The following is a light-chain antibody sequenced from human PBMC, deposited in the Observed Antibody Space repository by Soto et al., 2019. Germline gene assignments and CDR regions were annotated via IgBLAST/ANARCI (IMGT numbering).Light chain of an antibody. Sequence: QSALTQPASVSGSPGQMITISCTGTSSDVGYYNYVSWYQQHPGKAPNLMIYDVSNRPSGVSNRFSGSKSGNTASLTISGLQAEDEADYYCSSQGTSSTPVFGGGTKVTVL. CDR2: DVS. V-gene: IGLV2-14*03. CDR1: SSDVGYYNY. CDR3: SSQGTSSTPV. J-gene: IGLJ2*01.